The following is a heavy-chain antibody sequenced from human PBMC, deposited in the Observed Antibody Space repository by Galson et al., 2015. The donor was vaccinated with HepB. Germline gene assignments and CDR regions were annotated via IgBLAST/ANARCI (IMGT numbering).Heavy chain of an antibody. CDR1: GYTFTSYG. V-gene: IGHV1-18*04. CDR2: ISAYNGNT. J-gene: IGHJ4*02. CDR3: ARARSYYYDSSGYYGFFDY. Sequence: SVKVSCKASGYTFTSYGISWVRQAPGQGLEWMGWISAYNGNTNYAQKLQGRVTMTTDTSTSTAYMELRSLRSDDTAVYYCARARSYYYDSSGYYGFFDYWGQGTLVTVSS. D-gene: IGHD3-22*01.